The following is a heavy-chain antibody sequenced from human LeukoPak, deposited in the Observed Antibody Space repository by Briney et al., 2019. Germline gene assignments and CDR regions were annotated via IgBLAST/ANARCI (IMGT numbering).Heavy chain of an antibody. CDR2: ISNSGDTT. J-gene: IGHJ4*02. CDR1: GFTFSTYA. V-gene: IGHV3-23*01. CDR3: ARARGGSCFDC. Sequence: PAGSLRLSCAASGFTFSTYAMNWARQAPGKGLEWVSAISNSGDTTYCADSVKGRLTISRDNSRKTLYLQMNSLRVEDTAVYYCARARGGSCFDCWGQGTLVTVSS. D-gene: IGHD2-15*01.